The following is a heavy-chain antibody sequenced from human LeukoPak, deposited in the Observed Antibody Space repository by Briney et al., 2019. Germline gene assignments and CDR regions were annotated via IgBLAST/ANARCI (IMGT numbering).Heavy chain of an antibody. J-gene: IGHJ4*02. D-gene: IGHD6-19*01. CDR1: GGPTSTSSTH. CDR3: VTALTRDSSGWYVIDY. V-gene: IGHV4-39*01. Sequence: SETLSLTCTVSGGPTSTSSTHWGWVRQPPGKGLEWIGSIYYSGSTYYSPFLKSRVTISVDTSKNQFSLWLTSVTAADTAVYYCVTALTRDSSGWYVIDYWGQGTLVTVSS. CDR2: IYYSGST.